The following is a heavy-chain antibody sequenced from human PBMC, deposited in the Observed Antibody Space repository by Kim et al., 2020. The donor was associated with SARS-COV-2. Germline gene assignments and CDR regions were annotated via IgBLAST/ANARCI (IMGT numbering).Heavy chain of an antibody. J-gene: IGHJ4*02. CDR3: ATDRYSSGRPLNY. D-gene: IGHD6-19*01. V-gene: IGHV1-24*01. Sequence: YAQKFQGRVTMTEDTSTDTAYMELSSLRSEDTAVYYCATDRYSSGRPLNYWGQGTLVTVSS.